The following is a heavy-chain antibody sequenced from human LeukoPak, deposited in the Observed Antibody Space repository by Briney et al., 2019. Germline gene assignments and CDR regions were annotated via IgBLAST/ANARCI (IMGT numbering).Heavy chain of an antibody. J-gene: IGHJ4*02. CDR3: AKGTSYYDFLSGPPFDY. CDR2: ISGSGGST. CDR1: GFTFSSYA. D-gene: IGHD3-3*01. V-gene: IGHV3-23*01. Sequence: GGSLRLSCAASGFTFSSYAMSWVRQAPGKGLEWVSAISGSGGSTYYADSVKGRFTISRDNPKNTLYLQMNSLRAEDTAVYYCAKGTSYYDFLSGPPFDYWGQGTLVTVSS.